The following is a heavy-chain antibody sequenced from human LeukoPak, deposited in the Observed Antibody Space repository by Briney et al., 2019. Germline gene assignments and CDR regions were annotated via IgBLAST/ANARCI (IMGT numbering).Heavy chain of an antibody. CDR3: ATEDYDYRNKPDY. Sequence: GGSLRLSCAASGFTFTSYGMHWVRQAPGKGLEWVAVISSDGSNKYYADSVKGRFTISRDTAKNTLYLQMNSLRAEDTAVYSCATEDYDYRNKPDYWGQGTLVTVSS. CDR1: GFTFTSYG. D-gene: IGHD4-11*01. J-gene: IGHJ4*02. V-gene: IGHV3-30*03. CDR2: ISSDGSNK.